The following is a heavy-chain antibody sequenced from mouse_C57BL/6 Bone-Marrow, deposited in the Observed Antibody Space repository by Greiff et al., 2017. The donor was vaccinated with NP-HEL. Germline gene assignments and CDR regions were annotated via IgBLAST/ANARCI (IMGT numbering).Heavy chain of an antibody. CDR2: IDPSDSET. Sequence: QVQLQQPGAELVRPGSSVKLSCKASGYTFTSYWMHWVKQRPIQGLEWIGNIDPSDSETHYNQKFKDKATLTVDQSSSTAYMQLSSLTSEDSAVYYSARGGNYYGPPYYFDYWGQGTTLTVSS. CDR1: GYTFTSYW. J-gene: IGHJ2*01. V-gene: IGHV1-52*01. D-gene: IGHD2-1*01. CDR3: ARGGNYYGPPYYFDY.